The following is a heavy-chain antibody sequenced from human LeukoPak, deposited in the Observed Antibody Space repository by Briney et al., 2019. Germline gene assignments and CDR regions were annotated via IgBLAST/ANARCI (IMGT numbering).Heavy chain of an antibody. CDR2: INHSGST. V-gene: IGHV4-34*01. J-gene: IGHJ4*02. D-gene: IGHD2-2*02. CDR1: GGSFSGYY. Sequence: KPSETLSLTCAVYGGSFSGYYWSWIRQPPGKGLEWIGGINHSGSTNYNPSLKSRVTISVDTSKNQFSLKLSSVTAADTAVYYCARGRGDCSSTSCYTPYYFDYWGQGTLVTVSS. CDR3: ARGRGDCSSTSCYTPYYFDY.